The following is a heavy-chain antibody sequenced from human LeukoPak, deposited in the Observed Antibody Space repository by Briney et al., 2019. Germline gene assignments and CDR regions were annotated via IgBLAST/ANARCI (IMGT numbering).Heavy chain of an antibody. J-gene: IGHJ6*02. Sequence: ASVKVSCKASGYTFTGYYMHRVRQAPGQGLEWMGRINPNSGGTNYAQKFQGRVTMTRDTSISTAYMELSRLRSDDTAVYYCARDSYDFWSGYGYYYYGMDVWGQGTTVTVSS. CDR2: INPNSGGT. CDR1: GYTFTGYY. CDR3: ARDSYDFWSGYGYYYYGMDV. V-gene: IGHV1-2*06. D-gene: IGHD3-3*01.